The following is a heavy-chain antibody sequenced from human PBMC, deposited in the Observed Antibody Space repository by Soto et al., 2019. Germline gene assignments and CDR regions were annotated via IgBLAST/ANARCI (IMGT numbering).Heavy chain of an antibody. J-gene: IGHJ4*02. CDR2: ISAYNGNT. D-gene: IGHD6-19*01. CDR3: ARESSGIVVAGTGDY. CDR1: GYTFTSYG. Sequence: GASVKVSCKASGYTFTSYGISWVRQAPGQGLEWMGWISAYNGNTNYAQKLQGRVTMTTDTSTSTAYMELRSLRSDDTAVYYCARESSGIVVAGTGDYWGQGTLVTVSS. V-gene: IGHV1-18*01.